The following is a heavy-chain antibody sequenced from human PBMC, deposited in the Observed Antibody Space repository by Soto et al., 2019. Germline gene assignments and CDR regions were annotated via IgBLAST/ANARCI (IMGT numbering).Heavy chain of an antibody. J-gene: IGHJ4*02. CDR3: AIYGYSYGGGYFDY. Sequence: PGGSLRLSCAASGFTVSSNYMSWVRQAPGKGLEWVSVIYSGGSAYYADSVKGRFTISRDNSKNTLYLQMNSLRAEDTAVYYCAIYGYSYGGGYFDYWGQGTLVTVSS. D-gene: IGHD5-18*01. CDR2: IYSGGSA. V-gene: IGHV3-66*01. CDR1: GFTVSSNY.